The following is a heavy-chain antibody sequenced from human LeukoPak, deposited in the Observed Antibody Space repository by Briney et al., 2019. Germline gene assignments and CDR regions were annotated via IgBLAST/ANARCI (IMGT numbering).Heavy chain of an antibody. Sequence: ASVKVSCKTSGYTFSDYYIHWIRQAPGQGLEWVGWINPNSGDTDYAQKFQGRVTVTRDTSISTAYMELGRLRSDDTALYYCARSPHILTGENFDYWGQGTLVTVSS. CDR1: GYTFSDYY. D-gene: IGHD3-9*01. CDR2: INPNSGDT. J-gene: IGHJ4*02. V-gene: IGHV1-2*02. CDR3: ARSPHILTGENFDY.